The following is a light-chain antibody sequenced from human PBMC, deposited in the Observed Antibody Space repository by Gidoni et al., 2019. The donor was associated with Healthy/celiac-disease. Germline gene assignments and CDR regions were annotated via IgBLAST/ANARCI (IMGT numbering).Light chain of an antibody. V-gene: IGKV3-20*01. CDR2: GAS. Sequence: EIVLTQSPGTLSLSPGERATLSCRASQSVSSSYLAWYQQKPGQAPRLLIYGASSGSGTDFTLTISRLEPEDFAVYYCQQYGSSDLTFGGGTKVEIK. CDR1: QSVSSSY. CDR3: QQYGSSDLT. J-gene: IGKJ4*01.